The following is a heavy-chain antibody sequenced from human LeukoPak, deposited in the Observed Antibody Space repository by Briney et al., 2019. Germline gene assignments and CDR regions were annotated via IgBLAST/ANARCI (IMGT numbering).Heavy chain of an antibody. Sequence: GGSLRLSCAASGFTFSSYEMNWVRQAPGKGLEWASYISSSGSTIYYADSVEGRFTISRDNAKNSLFLQMNSLRAEDTAFYYCAKLLRDATIYGFWGHGALVTVSS. J-gene: IGHJ4*01. D-gene: IGHD5-24*01. CDR3: AKLLRDATIYGF. CDR2: ISSSGSTI. V-gene: IGHV3-48*03. CDR1: GFTFSSYE.